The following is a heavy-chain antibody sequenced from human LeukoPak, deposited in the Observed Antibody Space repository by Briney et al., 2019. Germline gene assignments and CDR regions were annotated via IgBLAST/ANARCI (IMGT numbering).Heavy chain of an antibody. D-gene: IGHD2-21*02. J-gene: IGHJ5*02. V-gene: IGHV1-18*01. CDR1: GYTFGIYG. CDR2: ISPYDGDT. Sequence: ASVKVSCKASGYTFGIYGISWVRQAPGQGLEWMAWISPYDGDTNYAQKFEGRVTMTTETSTNTAYMELRSLRSDDTAIYYCARDYCTRGGDCYKEDLFDPWGQGTLVTVSS. CDR3: ARDYCTRGGDCYKEDLFDP.